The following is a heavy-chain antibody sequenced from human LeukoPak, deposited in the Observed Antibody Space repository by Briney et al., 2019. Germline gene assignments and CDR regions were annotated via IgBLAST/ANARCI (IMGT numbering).Heavy chain of an antibody. J-gene: IGHJ5*02. V-gene: IGHV3-30-3*01. D-gene: IGHD4-11*01. Sequence: GGSLRLSCAASGFTFSSYAMRWVRQDPGKGLEWVAAISYDGSNKYYADSVKGRFTISRDNSKHTLYLQMNSLRADDTAVYYCARDYGVTVGWFDPWGQGTLVIVSS. CDR3: ARDYGVTVGWFDP. CDR1: GFTFSSYA. CDR2: ISYDGSNK.